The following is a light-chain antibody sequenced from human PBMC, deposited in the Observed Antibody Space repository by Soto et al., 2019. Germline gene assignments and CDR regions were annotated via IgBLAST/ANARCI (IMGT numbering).Light chain of an antibody. J-gene: IGLJ1*01. CDR3: AAWDDSLNGFYV. CDR1: SSNIGSNT. CDR2: SNN. Sequence: SALTQPPSASGTPGQRVTISCSGSSSNIGSNTVNWYQQLPGTAPKLLIYSNNQRPSGVPDRFSGSKSGTSASLAISGLQSEDEADYYCAAWDDSLNGFYVFGTGTKVNAL. V-gene: IGLV1-44*01.